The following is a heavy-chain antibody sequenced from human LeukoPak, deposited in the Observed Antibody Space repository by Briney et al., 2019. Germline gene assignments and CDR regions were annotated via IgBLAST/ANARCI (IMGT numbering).Heavy chain of an antibody. J-gene: IGHJ4*02. D-gene: IGHD5-18*01. V-gene: IGHV1-69*13. Sequence: GASVKVSCKASGYTFTSYAMAWVRQAPGQGLEWMGGIIPIFGAANYAQKFQGRVTITADESTSTAYMELSSLRSEDTAVYYCARMGNTAMARGDYWGQGTLVTVSS. CDR2: IIPIFGAA. CDR1: GYTFTSYA. CDR3: ARMGNTAMARGDY.